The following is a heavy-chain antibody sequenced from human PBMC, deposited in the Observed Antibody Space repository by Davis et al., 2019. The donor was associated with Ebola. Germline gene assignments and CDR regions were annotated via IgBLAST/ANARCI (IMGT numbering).Heavy chain of an antibody. V-gene: IGHV3-21*01. Sequence: PGGSLRLSCAASGFTFSTYSMSWVRQAPGKALEWVSSISSDSDYTYYADSVKGRFTISRDNAKNSLYLQMNSLRAEDTAVYYCARDQFLEWLIVYYGMDVWGKGTTVTVSA. CDR2: ISSDSDYT. CDR1: GFTFSTYS. D-gene: IGHD3-3*01. CDR3: ARDQFLEWLIVYYGMDV. J-gene: IGHJ6*04.